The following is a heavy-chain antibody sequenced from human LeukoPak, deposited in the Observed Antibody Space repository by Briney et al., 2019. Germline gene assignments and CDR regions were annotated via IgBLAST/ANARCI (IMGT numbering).Heavy chain of an antibody. D-gene: IGHD2-2*01. Sequence: ASVKVSCKASGGTFSSYAISWVRQAPGQGLEWMGGIIPIFGTANYAQKFQGRVTITTDESTSTAYMELSRLRSDDTAVYYCARSTRHPYCSSTSCYPRGYWGQGTLVTVSS. CDR1: GGTFSSYA. V-gene: IGHV1-69*05. CDR2: IIPIFGTA. J-gene: IGHJ4*02. CDR3: ARSTRHPYCSSTSCYPRGY.